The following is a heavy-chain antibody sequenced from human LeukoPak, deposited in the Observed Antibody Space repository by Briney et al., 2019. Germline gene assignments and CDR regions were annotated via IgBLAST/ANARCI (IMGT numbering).Heavy chain of an antibody. CDR3: ARGPNSNRSGIDL. CDR1: GFSFSGHW. CDR2: ISPTGSTT. V-gene: IGHV3-74*01. D-gene: IGHD1-14*01. J-gene: IGHJ4*01. Sequence: GGSLRLSCTASGFSFSGHWMHWARQLPGKGLVWVSRISPTGSTTSYADSVKGRFTVSRDNAKNTLYLQVNNLRAEDTAVYYCARGPNSNRSGIDLWGPGTLLTVSS.